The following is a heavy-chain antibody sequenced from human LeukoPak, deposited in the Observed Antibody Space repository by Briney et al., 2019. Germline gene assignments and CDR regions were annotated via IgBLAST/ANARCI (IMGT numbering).Heavy chain of an antibody. CDR2: ISWNSGYT. J-gene: IGHJ6*02. CDR3: AKDIRSSWYVAGMDV. Sequence: PGRSLRLSCAASGFTFDDYAMHWVRQAPGKGLEWVSGISWNSGYTGCADSLKGRFTISRDNARNSLYLQMNSLRAEDTALYYCAKDIRSSWYVAGMDVWGQGNTVTVSS. D-gene: IGHD6-13*01. CDR1: GFTFDDYA. V-gene: IGHV3-9*01.